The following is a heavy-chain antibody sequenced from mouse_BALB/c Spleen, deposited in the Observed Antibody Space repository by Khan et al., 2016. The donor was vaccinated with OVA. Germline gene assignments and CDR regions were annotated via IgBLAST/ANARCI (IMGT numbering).Heavy chain of an antibody. V-gene: IGHV2-6-7*01. J-gene: IGHJ4*01. CDR1: GFSLTGYG. D-gene: IGHD2-10*01. CDR3: ARAYYANYREAMDY. CDR2: IWGDGST. Sequence: VELVESGPGLVAPSQSLSITCTASGFSLTGYGVNWVRQPPGKGLEWLGMIWGDGSTDYNSALKSRLSTTKDNSKSQVFLKMNSLQTDDTARYYCARAYYANYREAMDYWGQGNSVTVSS.